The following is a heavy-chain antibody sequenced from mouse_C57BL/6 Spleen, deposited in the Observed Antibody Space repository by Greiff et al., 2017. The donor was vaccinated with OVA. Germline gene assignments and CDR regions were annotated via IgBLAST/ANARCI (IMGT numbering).Heavy chain of an antibody. CDR1: GYTFTSYW. D-gene: IGHD2-2*01. V-gene: IGHV1-55*01. Sequence: QVHVKQPGAELVKPGASVKMSCKASGYTFTSYWITWVKQRPGQGLEWIGDIYPGSGSTNYNEKFKSKATLTVDTSSSTAYMQLSSLTSEDSAVYYCAATMVTTGYYYAMDYWGQGTSVTVSS. CDR3: AATMVTTGYYYAMDY. CDR2: IYPGSGST. J-gene: IGHJ4*01.